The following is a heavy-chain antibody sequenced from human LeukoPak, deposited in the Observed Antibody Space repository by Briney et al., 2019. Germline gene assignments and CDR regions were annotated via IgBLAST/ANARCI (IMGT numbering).Heavy chain of an antibody. CDR3: ATANPLIVGATYYYYYYGMDV. V-gene: IGHV3-30-3*01. Sequence: PGGSLRLSCAASGFTFSSYAMHWVRQAPGKGLEWVAVISYDGSNKYYADSVKGRFTISRDNSKNTLYLQVNSLRAEDTAVYYCATANPLIVGATYYYYYYGMDVWGQGTTVTVSS. CDR1: GFTFSSYA. D-gene: IGHD1-26*01. CDR2: ISYDGSNK. J-gene: IGHJ6*02.